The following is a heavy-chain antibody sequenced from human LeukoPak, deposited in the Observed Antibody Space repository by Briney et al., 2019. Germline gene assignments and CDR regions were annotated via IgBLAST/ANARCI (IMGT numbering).Heavy chain of an antibody. J-gene: IGHJ4*02. CDR2: ISDGGGGT. CDR1: GFTFSSLA. CDR3: AKDRVCSGGSCYFDY. Sequence: GGSLRLSCAASGFTFSSLAMTWVRRAPGKGLEWVSGISDGGGGTSYADSVKGRFTISRDNSQSTLHLQMNSLRAEDTAVYYCAKDRVCSGGSCYFDYWGQGILVTVSS. D-gene: IGHD2-15*01. V-gene: IGHV3-23*01.